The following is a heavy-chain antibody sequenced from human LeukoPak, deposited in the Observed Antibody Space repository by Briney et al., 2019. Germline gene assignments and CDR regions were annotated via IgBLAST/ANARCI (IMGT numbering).Heavy chain of an antibody. Sequence: ASVKVSCKASGNTFTVYYMHWVRQAPGQGLEWMGRINPNSGGTNYAQKFQGRVTMTRDTSISTAYMELSRLRFDDTAVYYCAGFGVVIQDAFDIWGQGTLVTVSS. CDR2: INPNSGGT. CDR1: GNTFTVYY. CDR3: AGFGVVIQDAFDI. J-gene: IGHJ3*02. V-gene: IGHV1-2*06. D-gene: IGHD3-3*01.